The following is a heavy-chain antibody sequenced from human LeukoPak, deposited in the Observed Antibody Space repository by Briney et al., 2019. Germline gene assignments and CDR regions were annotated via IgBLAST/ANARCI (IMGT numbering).Heavy chain of an antibody. CDR2: VDYSGTT. J-gene: IGHJ4*02. V-gene: IGHV4-39*01. Sequence: PSETLSLTCTVAGGSTSSSPYYWGWIRQPPGKGLEWIGSVDYSGTTYYNPSLKSRVTISADTSKNQFSLNLASVTAADTTVYYCARLNPVGQDCTGANCYTLYFFDYWGQGSLVTVSS. CDR1: GGSTSSSPYY. D-gene: IGHD2-15*01. CDR3: ARLNPVGQDCTGANCYTLYFFDY.